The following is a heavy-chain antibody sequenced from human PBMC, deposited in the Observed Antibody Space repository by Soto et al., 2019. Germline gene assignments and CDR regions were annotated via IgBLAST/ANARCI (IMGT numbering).Heavy chain of an antibody. J-gene: IGHJ4*02. V-gene: IGHV2-5*02. CDR3: AHIVVAGLGYYFDY. D-gene: IGHD6-19*01. CDR1: GFSLSSTRMA. Sequence: QITLKESGPTLVKPTQTLTLTCTFSGFSLSSTRMAVGWIRQPPGKALEWLALIYWDDDTRYSPFLKSRLTITKDTSKNQVVLTMSNMDPVDTARYYLAHIVVAGLGYYFDYWGQGTLVTVSS. CDR2: IYWDDDT.